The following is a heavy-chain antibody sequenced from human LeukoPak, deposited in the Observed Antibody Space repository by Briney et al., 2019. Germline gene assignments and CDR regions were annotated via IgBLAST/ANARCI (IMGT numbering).Heavy chain of an antibody. Sequence: GGSLRLSCAASGFTFDDYGMSWVRQAPGKGLEWVSGINWNGGSTGYADSVKGRFTISRDNAKNSLYLQMNSLRAEDTALYYCARGGDGYNSKDFDYWGQGTLVTVSS. CDR3: ARGGDGYNSKDFDY. V-gene: IGHV3-20*04. J-gene: IGHJ4*02. D-gene: IGHD5-24*01. CDR2: INWNGGST. CDR1: GFTFDDYG.